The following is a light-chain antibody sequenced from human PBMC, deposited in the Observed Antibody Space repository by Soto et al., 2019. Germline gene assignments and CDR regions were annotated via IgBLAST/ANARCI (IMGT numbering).Light chain of an antibody. V-gene: IGKV3D-20*01. CDR2: DAS. CDR3: QQYGTAPRT. Sequence: EIVLTQSPATLSLSPGERATLSCGASQSISNNYLAWYQQKPGLAPRLLIYDASTRATGIPDRFSGSGSGTGFTLTIRRLEPEDFAVYYCQQYGTAPRTFSQGTNLEI. J-gene: IGKJ2*01. CDR1: QSISNNY.